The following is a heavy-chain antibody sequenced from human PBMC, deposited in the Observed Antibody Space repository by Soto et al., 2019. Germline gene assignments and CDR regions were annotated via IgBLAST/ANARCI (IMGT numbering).Heavy chain of an antibody. CDR1: GGSISTTNW. CDR3: ASGFDSDGLYNGGHP. Sequence: VQLQESGPGLVKPSGTLSLTCTVSGGSISTTNWWSWVRQSPGKGLEWIGEIFHIGSPNYNPSLKSRVTISIDKSKNQCSLRLSSVTPADTAVYYCASGFDSDGLYNGGHPWGQGTLVSGSS. V-gene: IGHV4-4*02. CDR2: IFHIGSP. D-gene: IGHD3-22*01. J-gene: IGHJ5*02.